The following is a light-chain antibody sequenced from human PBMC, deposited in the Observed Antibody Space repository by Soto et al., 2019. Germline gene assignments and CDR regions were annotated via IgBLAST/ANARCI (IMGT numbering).Light chain of an antibody. CDR2: DAS. V-gene: IGKV3-15*01. CDR3: QQYGDRPRT. CDR1: QYIGSA. J-gene: IGKJ1*01. Sequence: EVVLTQSPATLSVSPGDRATLSCRASQYIGSAVAWYHQRSGQAPRLLIFDASIRVPTTPARFSGSVPGTEFTPTISSLESEDFAVYFCQQYGDRPRTFGQGTKVDIK.